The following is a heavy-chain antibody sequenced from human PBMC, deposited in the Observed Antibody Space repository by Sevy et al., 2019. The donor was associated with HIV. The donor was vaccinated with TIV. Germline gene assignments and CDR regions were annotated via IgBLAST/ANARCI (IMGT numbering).Heavy chain of an antibody. V-gene: IGHV3-74*01. CDR2: INIDGSST. D-gene: IGHD2-8*02. J-gene: IGHJ6*02. Sequence: GGSLRLSCSGSGFSFSSPWMHLVRQVPGKGLLWVALINIDGSSTHYADSVKGRFTITRDKGKDKQYLQMNSQRAEDTDVYYCDSEGNSVLSDYYYFAMDVWGRGTTVTVSS. CDR3: DSEGNSVLSDYYYFAMDV. CDR1: GFSFSSPW.